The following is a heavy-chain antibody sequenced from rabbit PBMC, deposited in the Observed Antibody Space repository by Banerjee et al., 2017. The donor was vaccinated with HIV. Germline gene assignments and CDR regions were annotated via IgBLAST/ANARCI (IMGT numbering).Heavy chain of an antibody. CDR2: IDPVFGST. V-gene: IGHV1S47*01. Sequence: QEQLVESGGGLVQPGGSLKLSCKASGFDFSSYGVSWVRQAPGKGLEWIGYIDPVFGSTYYASWVNGRFTISSHNAQNTLYLQLNSLTAADTATYFCVRDKVYGYAGYAYADSFNLWGPGTLVTVS. D-gene: IGHD6-1*01. CDR1: GFDFSSYG. J-gene: IGHJ4*01. CDR3: VRDKVYGYAGYAYADSFNL.